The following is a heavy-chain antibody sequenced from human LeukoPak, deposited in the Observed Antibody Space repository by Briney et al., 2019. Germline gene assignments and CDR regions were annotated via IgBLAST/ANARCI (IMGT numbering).Heavy chain of an antibody. J-gene: IGHJ4*02. V-gene: IGHV4-34*01. Sequence: SETLSLTCAVYGGSFSGYYWSWIRQPPGKGLEWIGEINHSGSTSYNPSLKSRVTISVDTSKNQFSLKLSSVTAADTAVYYCARGARLFPSDYWGQGTLVTVSS. CDR3: ARGARLFPSDY. CDR2: INHSGST. D-gene: IGHD3-22*01. CDR1: GGSFSGYY.